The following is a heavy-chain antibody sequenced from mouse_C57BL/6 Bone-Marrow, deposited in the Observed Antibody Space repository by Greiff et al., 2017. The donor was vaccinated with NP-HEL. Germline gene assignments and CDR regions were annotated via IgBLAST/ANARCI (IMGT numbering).Heavy chain of an antibody. D-gene: IGHD1-1*01. V-gene: IGHV1-81*01. J-gene: IGHJ2*01. Sequence: QVHVKQSGAELARPGASVKLSCKASGYTFTSYGISWVKQRTGQGLEWIGEIYPRSGNTYYNEKFKGKATLTADKSSSTAYMELRSLTSEDSAVYFCARGGYYGISMYYFDYWGQGTTLTVSS. CDR1: GYTFTSYG. CDR3: ARGGYYGISMYYFDY. CDR2: IYPRSGNT.